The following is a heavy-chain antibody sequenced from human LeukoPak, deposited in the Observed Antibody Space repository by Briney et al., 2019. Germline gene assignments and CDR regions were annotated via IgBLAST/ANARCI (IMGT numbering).Heavy chain of an antibody. V-gene: IGHV1-46*01. Sequence: ASVKVSCKASGYTFTSYYMHWVRQAPGQGLEWMGIINPSGGSTSYAQKFQGRVTITADKSTSTAYMELSSLRSEDTAVYYCARSEYCSGGSCYSSYYYYMDVWGKGTTVTISS. D-gene: IGHD2-15*01. J-gene: IGHJ6*03. CDR1: GYTFTSYY. CDR2: INPSGGST. CDR3: ARSEYCSGGSCYSSYYYYMDV.